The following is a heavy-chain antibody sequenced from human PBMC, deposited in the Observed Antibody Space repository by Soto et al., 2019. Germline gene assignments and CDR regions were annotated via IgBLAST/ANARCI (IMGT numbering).Heavy chain of an antibody. J-gene: IGHJ4*02. D-gene: IGHD6-13*01. CDR1: GYTFTSYG. Sequence: QVQLVQSGAEVKKPGASVKVSCKASGYTFTSYGISWVRQAPGQGLEWMGWISAYNGNTNYAQKLQGRVTMTTDTSTSTADMELRSLKSDDTAVYYCARSRSSSWYFTAGGFDYWGQGTLVTVSS. CDR2: ISAYNGNT. CDR3: ARSRSSSWYFTAGGFDY. V-gene: IGHV1-18*01.